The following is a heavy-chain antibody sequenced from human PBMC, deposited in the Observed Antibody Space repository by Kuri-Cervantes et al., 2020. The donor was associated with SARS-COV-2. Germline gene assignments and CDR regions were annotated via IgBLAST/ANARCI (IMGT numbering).Heavy chain of an antibody. CDR3: ARPPDPVGSGYGMDV. Sequence: SVKVSCKVSGYTLTELSMHWVRQAPGKGLEWMGGIIPIFGTANYAQKFQGRVTITADESTSTAYMELSSLRSEDTAVYYCARPPDPVGSGYGMDVWGQGTTVTVSS. J-gene: IGHJ6*02. CDR1: GYTLTELS. D-gene: IGHD3-10*01. V-gene: IGHV1-69*13. CDR2: IIPIFGTA.